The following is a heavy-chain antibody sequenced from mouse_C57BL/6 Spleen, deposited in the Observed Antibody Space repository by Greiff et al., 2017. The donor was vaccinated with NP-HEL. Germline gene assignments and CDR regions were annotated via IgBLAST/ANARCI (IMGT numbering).Heavy chain of an antibody. CDR1: GYTFTDYE. V-gene: IGHV1-15*01. J-gene: IGHJ3*01. CDR3: TRGPFAY. CDR2: IDPETGGT. Sequence: QVQLQQPGAELVRPGASVTLSCKASGYTFTDYEMHWVKQTPVHGLEWIGAIDPETGGTAYNQKFKGKAILTADKSSSTAYMELRSLTSEDSAVYYCTRGPFAYWGQGTLVTVSA.